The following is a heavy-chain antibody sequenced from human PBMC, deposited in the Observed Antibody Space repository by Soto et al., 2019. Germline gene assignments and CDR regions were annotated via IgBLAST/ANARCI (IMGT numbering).Heavy chain of an antibody. CDR3: ARSPVPAGTTLFYFDY. Sequence: QVQLVQSGAEVKKPGASVKVSCKASGYTFTAYYMHWVRQAPGQGLECMGIIDPSAGSTTFAQRFQGRVTMTRDTSTSTVYMELSSMRSEDTAVYYCARSPVPAGTTLFYFDYWGQGTLVNVSS. D-gene: IGHD6-13*01. V-gene: IGHV1-46*01. CDR1: GYTFTAYY. CDR2: IDPSAGST. J-gene: IGHJ4*02.